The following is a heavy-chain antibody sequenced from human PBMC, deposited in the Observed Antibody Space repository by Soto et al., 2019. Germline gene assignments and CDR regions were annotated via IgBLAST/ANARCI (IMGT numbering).Heavy chain of an antibody. CDR2: ISSSSSYI. CDR3: AIEVVVVAARRMDG. Sequence: XGSLRLSCAASGFTFSSYSMNWVRQAPGKGLEWVSSISSSSSYIYYADSVKGRFTISRDNAKNSLYLQMNSLRAEDTAVYYCAIEVVVVAARRMDGWGQGTTVTVSS. J-gene: IGHJ6*02. V-gene: IGHV3-21*01. CDR1: GFTFSSYS. D-gene: IGHD2-15*01.